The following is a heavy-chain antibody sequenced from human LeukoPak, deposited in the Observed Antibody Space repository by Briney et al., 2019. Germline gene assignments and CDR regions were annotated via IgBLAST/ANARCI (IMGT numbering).Heavy chain of an antibody. CDR3: AKGGRSGYYSR. D-gene: IGHD3-3*01. V-gene: IGHV3-7*01. J-gene: IGHJ4*02. CDR2: IKGDGSDK. Sequence: GGSLRLSCAASGFTFSGSWMTWVRQAPGKGLEWVANIKGDGSDKNYVDSVKGRFTISRDNAKNSLFLQMSSLRGEDTALYYCAKGGRSGYYSRWGQGTLVTVSS. CDR1: GFTFSGSW.